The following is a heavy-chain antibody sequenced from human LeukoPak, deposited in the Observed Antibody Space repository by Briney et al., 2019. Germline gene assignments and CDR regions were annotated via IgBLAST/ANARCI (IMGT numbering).Heavy chain of an antibody. J-gene: IGHJ4*02. CDR1: GFTFDDYA. Sequence: PGGSLRLSCAASGFTFDDYAMHWVRQAPGKGLEWVSGISWNSGSIGYADSVKGRLTISRDNAKNSLYLQMNSLRAEDTAVYYCAKDPRIDLNYWGQGTLVTVSS. D-gene: IGHD1-26*01. CDR2: ISWNSGSI. V-gene: IGHV3-9*01. CDR3: AKDPRIDLNY.